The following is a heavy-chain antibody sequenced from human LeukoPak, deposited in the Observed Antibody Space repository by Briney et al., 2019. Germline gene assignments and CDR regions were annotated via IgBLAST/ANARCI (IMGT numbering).Heavy chain of an antibody. CDR3: ATRNYYDSSGYYYFYFDY. CDR2: ISGSDGST. Sequence: GGSLRLSCAASGFTFSSYAMNWVRQAPGKGLEWVSAISGSDGSTYYADSVKGRFTISRDNSKNTLYLQMNSLRAGDTAVYYCATRNYYDSSGYYYFYFDYWGQGTLVTVSS. V-gene: IGHV3-23*01. J-gene: IGHJ4*02. D-gene: IGHD3-22*01. CDR1: GFTFSSYA.